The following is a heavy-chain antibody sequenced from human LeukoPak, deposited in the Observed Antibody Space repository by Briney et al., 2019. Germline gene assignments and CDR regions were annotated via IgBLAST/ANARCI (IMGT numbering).Heavy chain of an antibody. V-gene: IGHV1-46*01. Sequence: ASVKVSCKASGYTFTSYYMHWVRQAPGQGLEWMGIINPSGGSTSCAQKFQGRVTMTRDMSTSTVYMELSSLRSEDTAVYYCARDPKDNTSGYYYFDYWGQGTLVTVSS. CDR3: ARDPKDNTSGYYYFDY. CDR1: GYTFTSYY. D-gene: IGHD3-22*01. J-gene: IGHJ4*02. CDR2: INPSGGST.